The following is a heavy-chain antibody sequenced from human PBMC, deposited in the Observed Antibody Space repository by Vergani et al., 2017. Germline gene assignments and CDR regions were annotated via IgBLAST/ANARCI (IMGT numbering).Heavy chain of an antibody. CDR2: IYSGGST. D-gene: IGHD3-22*01. J-gene: IGHJ3*02. CDR3: ARMLTLITMIAHDAFDI. CDR1: GFTVSSNY. Sequence: EVQLVESGGGSIQPGGSLRLSCAASGFTVSSNYMSWVRQAPGKGLEWVSVIYSGGSTYYADSVKGRFTISRDNSKNTLYLQMNSLRAEDTAVYYCARMLTLITMIAHDAFDIWGQGTMVTVSS. V-gene: IGHV3-53*01.